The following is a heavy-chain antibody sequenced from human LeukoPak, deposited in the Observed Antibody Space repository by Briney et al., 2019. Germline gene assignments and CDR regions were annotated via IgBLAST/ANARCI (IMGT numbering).Heavy chain of an antibody. J-gene: IGHJ4*02. CDR3: ARGFSSSWYAVGY. CDR2: IWYDGSNK. Sequence: GRSLRLSCAASGFTFSSYGMHWVRQAPGKGLEWVAVIWYDGSNKYYADSVKGRFTISRDNSKNTLYLQMNSLRAEDTAVYYCARGFSSSWYAVGYWGQGTLVTVSP. V-gene: IGHV3-33*01. CDR1: GFTFSSYG. D-gene: IGHD6-13*01.